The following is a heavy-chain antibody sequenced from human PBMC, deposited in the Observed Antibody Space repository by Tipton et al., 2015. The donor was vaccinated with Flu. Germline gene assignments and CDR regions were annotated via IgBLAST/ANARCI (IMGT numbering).Heavy chain of an antibody. Sequence: TLSLTCSVSGASISSGGYYWSWIRQHPGKGLEWIGYIHYSGSTYYNPSLRSRVTISVDTSKNQFSLKLSSVTAADTAVYYCAKVLFGWVESWAQGTLVTVSS. CDR1: GASISSGGYY. V-gene: IGHV4-31*03. D-gene: IGHD3-16*01. CDR3: AKVLFGWVES. CDR2: IHYSGST. J-gene: IGHJ5*01.